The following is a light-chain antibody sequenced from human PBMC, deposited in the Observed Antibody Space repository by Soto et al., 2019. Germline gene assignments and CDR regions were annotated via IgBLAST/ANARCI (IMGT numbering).Light chain of an antibody. CDR3: QQRSSWPFT. Sequence: EIVLTQSPATLSLSPGERATLSCRASQNINSYLAWYQQKPGQAPRLLIYATSNRATGIPARFSGSGSGTDFTLSIISLEPEDFAVYYCQQRSSWPFTFGPGTKVEIK. V-gene: IGKV3-11*01. CDR2: ATS. CDR1: QNINSY. J-gene: IGKJ3*01.